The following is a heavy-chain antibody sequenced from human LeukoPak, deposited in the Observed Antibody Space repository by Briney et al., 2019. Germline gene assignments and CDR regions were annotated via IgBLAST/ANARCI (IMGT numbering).Heavy chain of an antibody. D-gene: IGHD1-14*01. Sequence: GGSLRLSCAASGFSFRTYAMSWVRQSPGTGLEWVSVISGSGGNPNYADSVKGRFTISRDNSKNTLYLQMNSLRAEDTAVYYCAKDPFPTVSKPLDYWGQGTLVTVSS. CDR2: ISGSGGNP. CDR3: AKDPFPTVSKPLDY. J-gene: IGHJ4*02. V-gene: IGHV3-23*01. CDR1: GFSFRTYA.